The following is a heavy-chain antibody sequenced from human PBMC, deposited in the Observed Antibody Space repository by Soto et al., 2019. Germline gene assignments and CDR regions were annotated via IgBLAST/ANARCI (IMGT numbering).Heavy chain of an antibody. CDR3: ARGDRGVATIRRDYWFDP. D-gene: IGHD5-12*01. V-gene: IGHV3-7*05. CDR1: GFTFSSYW. CDR2: IKQDGSEK. Sequence: PGGSLRLSCAASGFTFSSYWMSWVRQAPGKGLEWVANIKQDGSEKYYVDSVKGRFTISRDNAKNSLYLQMNSLRAEDTAVYYCARGDRGVATIRRDYWFDPWGQGTLVTVSS. J-gene: IGHJ5*02.